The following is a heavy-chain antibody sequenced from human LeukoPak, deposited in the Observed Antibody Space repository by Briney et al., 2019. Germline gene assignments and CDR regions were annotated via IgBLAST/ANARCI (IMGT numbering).Heavy chain of an antibody. D-gene: IGHD1-26*01. CDR1: GFTFSSNW. CDR2: INKDGSTT. V-gene: IGHV3-74*01. J-gene: IGHJ4*02. CDR3: VRDLGGRSGH. Sequence: GGSLRLSCAASGFTFSSNWMHWVRQAPGKGLVWVSRINKDGSTTNYADSVKGRSTIFRDNAKNTLYLQMNSLRAEDTAVYYCVRDLGGRSGHWGQGTLVTVSS.